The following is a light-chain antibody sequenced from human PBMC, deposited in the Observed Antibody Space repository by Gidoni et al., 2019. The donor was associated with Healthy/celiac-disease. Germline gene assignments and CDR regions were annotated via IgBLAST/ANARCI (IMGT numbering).Light chain of an antibody. J-gene: IGKJ2*01. V-gene: IGKV2-28*01. CDR1: QSLLHSNGYNY. CDR2: LGS. Sequence: DIVITQSLLSLPVTPGEPASISCRSSQSLLHSNGYNYLDWYLQKPGQSPQLLIYLGSNRASGVPDRFSGSGSGTDFTLKISRVEAEDVGVYYCMQARQTPPTFGQGTKLEIK. CDR3: MQARQTPPT.